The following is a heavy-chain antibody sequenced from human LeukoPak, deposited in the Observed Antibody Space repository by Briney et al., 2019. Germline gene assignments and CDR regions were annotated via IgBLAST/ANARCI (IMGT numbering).Heavy chain of an antibody. Sequence: SVKVSCKASGFIFSSSAVQWVRQARGQRLEWIGWIVVGSGNTNYAQNFQERVTITRDMSTSTAYMELSSLRSEDTAVYYCVADCYGDCIDWGQGALVTVSS. D-gene: IGHD4-17*01. CDR1: GFIFSSSA. CDR2: IVVGSGNT. J-gene: IGHJ4*02. CDR3: VADCYGDCID. V-gene: IGHV1-58*01.